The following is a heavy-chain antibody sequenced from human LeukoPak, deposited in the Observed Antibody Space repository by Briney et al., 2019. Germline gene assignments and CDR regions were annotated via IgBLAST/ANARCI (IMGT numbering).Heavy chain of an antibody. CDR1: GGSFSGYY. V-gene: IGHV4-39*01. CDR3: ARHIVGAPYLSHFDY. CDR2: IYYSGST. D-gene: IGHD1-26*01. Sequence: SETLSLTCAVYGGSFSGYYWGWIRQPPGKGLEWIGSIYYSGSTYYNPSLKSRVTISVDTSKNQFSLKLSSVTAADTAVYYCARHIVGAPYLSHFDYWGQGTLVTVSS. J-gene: IGHJ4*02.